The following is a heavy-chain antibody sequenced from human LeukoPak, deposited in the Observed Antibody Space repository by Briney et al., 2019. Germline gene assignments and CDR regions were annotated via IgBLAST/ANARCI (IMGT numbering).Heavy chain of an antibody. V-gene: IGHV3-7*01. CDR2: ISSDGSGK. D-gene: IGHD1-26*01. Sequence: GGPLSLSCAASGFPFSTSWMTWIRQAPGKGLEWVASISSDGSGKYYMDSVKGRFTISRDNAKNSLFLQMNSLGAEDTAVYHCGRVRPGDADYWGQGTLVTVSS. CDR3: GRVRPGDADY. CDR1: GFPFSTSW. J-gene: IGHJ4*02.